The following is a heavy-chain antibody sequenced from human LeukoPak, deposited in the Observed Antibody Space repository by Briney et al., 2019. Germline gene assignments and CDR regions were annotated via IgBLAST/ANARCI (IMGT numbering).Heavy chain of an antibody. Sequence: PGRSLRLSCAASGFTFSSYAMLWVRQAPGKGLEWVAVISYDGSNKYYADSVKGRFTISRDTSKSTLYLQMTTLRAQGTAVYFCARRPRIAAAGVFYYYGM. D-gene: IGHD6-13*01. CDR3: ARRPRIAAAGVFYYYGM. CDR1: GFTFSSYA. CDR2: ISYDGSNK. J-gene: IGHJ6*01. V-gene: IGHV3-30*04.